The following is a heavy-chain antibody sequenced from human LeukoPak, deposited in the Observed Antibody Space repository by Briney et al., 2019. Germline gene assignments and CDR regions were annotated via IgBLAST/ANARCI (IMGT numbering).Heavy chain of an antibody. CDR3: ARRGGAGSYYYYYYYMDV. D-gene: IGHD2-15*01. CDR1: GYTFTSYY. CDR2: INPSGGST. V-gene: IGHV1-46*01. J-gene: IGHJ6*03. Sequence: ASVKVSCEASGYTFTSYYMHWVRQAPGQGLEWMGIINPSGGSTSYAQKFQGRVTMTRDMSTSTVYMELSSLRSEDTAVYYCARRGGAGSYYYYYYYMDVWGKGTTVTVSS.